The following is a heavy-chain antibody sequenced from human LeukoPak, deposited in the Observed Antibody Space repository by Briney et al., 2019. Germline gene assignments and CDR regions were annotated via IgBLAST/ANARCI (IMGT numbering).Heavy chain of an antibody. CDR3: ARVTNYDSSGYYVYYYYYGMDV. Sequence: GASVKVSCKASGYTFTSYDINWVRQATGQGLEWMGWMNSNSGNTGYAQKFQGRVTMTRNTSISTAYMELSSLRSEDTAVYYCARVTNYDSSGYYVYYYYYGMDVWGQGTTVTVSS. CDR2: MNSNSGNT. CDR1: GYTFTSYD. J-gene: IGHJ6*02. V-gene: IGHV1-8*01. D-gene: IGHD3-22*01.